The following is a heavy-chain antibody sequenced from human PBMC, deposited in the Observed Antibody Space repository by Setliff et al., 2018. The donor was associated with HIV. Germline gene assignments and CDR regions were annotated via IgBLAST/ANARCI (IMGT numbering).Heavy chain of an antibody. CDR1: GGSFSDYY. V-gene: IGHV4-34*01. D-gene: IGHD5-12*01. CDR2: INHSGST. CDR3: ARVVPREVAPGGFDI. Sequence: SETLSLTCAVYGGSFSDYYWSWIRQPPGKGLEWIGEINHSGSTNYNPSLKSRVTMSVDTSKNQFSLKLSSVTAADTAVYFCARVVPREVAPGGFDIWGQGTMVTVSS. J-gene: IGHJ3*02.